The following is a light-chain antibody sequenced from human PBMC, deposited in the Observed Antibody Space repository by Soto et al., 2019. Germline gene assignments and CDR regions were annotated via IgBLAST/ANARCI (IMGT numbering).Light chain of an antibody. J-gene: IGKJ5*01. CDR1: RGISSY. Sequence: DIQMTQSRSTLSASVGDRVTITCRARRGISSYLAWYQKKPGKAPKLLIYAASTLQSGVPSRFSGSGSGTDFTLTISNLEPDDFAVYYCQQRADWPITFGQGTRLEIK. CDR3: QQRADWPIT. CDR2: AAS. V-gene: IGKV1-9*01.